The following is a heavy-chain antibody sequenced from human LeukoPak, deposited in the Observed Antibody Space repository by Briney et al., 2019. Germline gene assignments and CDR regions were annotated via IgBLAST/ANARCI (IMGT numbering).Heavy chain of an antibody. V-gene: IGHV3-7*01. CDR2: IKQDGSDK. CDR1: GFTFTKYW. CDR3: AREQWPSPLDY. D-gene: IGHD6-19*01. Sequence: GGSLRLSCAASGFTFTKYWMTWVRQAPGKGLEWVGNIKQDGSDKNYMDSVKGRFTISRDNAKNSLYLQMNSLRAEDTAVYYCAREQWPSPLDYWGQGTLVTVSS. J-gene: IGHJ4*02.